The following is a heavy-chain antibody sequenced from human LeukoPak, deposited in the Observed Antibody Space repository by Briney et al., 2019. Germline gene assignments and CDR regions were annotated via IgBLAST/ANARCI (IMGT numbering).Heavy chain of an antibody. D-gene: IGHD3-3*01. CDR1: GFTFSSYA. Sequence: GGSLRLSCAASGFTFSSYAMHWVRQAPGKGLQWVAFIRHDGGNIYYADSVKGRFTISRDNSRNTVSLQVNNLKTEDTALYYCAKTSLSDGSGHYYCIDVWGKGTTVTVSS. J-gene: IGHJ6*03. CDR2: IRHDGGNI. V-gene: IGHV3-30*02. CDR3: AKTSLSDGSGHYYCIDV.